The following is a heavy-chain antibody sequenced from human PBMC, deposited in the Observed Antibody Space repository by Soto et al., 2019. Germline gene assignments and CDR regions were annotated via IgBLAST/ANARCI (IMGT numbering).Heavy chain of an antibody. CDR1: GFTFSNDA. V-gene: IGHV3-30*03. Sequence: PGGSLRLSCAASGFTFSNDAMHWVRQAPGKGLEWVAVITYDGFTQNYADSVRGRFTVSRDNSKSTLSLQMNRLRPDDTAVYYCGRGPFSSSYIDYWGQGTLVTVSS. CDR2: ITYDGFTQ. D-gene: IGHD6-6*01. CDR3: GRGPFSSSYIDY. J-gene: IGHJ4*02.